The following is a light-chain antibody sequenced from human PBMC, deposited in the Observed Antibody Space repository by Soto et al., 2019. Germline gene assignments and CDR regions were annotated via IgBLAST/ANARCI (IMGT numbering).Light chain of an antibody. V-gene: IGKV3-11*01. CDR2: DVS. CDR1: QSVSSN. CDR3: QQRSNWPRT. J-gene: IGKJ1*01. Sequence: VMTQSPATLSVSPGERATLSCRASQSVSSNLAWYQQKPGQAPRLLIYDVSNRTTDIPARFSGSGSGTDFTLTISSLEPEDLAVYYCQQRSNWPRTFGQGTKVDIK.